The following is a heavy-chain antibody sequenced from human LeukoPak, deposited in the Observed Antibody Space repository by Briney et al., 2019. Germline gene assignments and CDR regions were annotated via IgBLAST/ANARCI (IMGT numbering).Heavy chain of an antibody. J-gene: IGHJ4*02. CDR2: ISGSGGST. V-gene: IGHV3-23*01. D-gene: IGHD6-13*01. CDR1: GFTFSSYA. CDR3: ARDYSSSCPGDH. Sequence: PGGSLRLSCAASGFTFSSYAMSWVRQAPGKGLEWVSAISGSGGSTYYADSVKGRFTISRDNAKNSLYLQMNSLRAEDTAVYYCARDYSSSCPGDHWGQGTLVSVSS.